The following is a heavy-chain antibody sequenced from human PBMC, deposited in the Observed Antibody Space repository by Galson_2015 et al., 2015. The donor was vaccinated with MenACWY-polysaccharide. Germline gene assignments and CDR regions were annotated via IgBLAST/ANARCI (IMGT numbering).Heavy chain of an antibody. CDR3: ATRDRNNYYYGMDA. Sequence: SVKVSCKVSGYTLTDLYMHWVRQAPGKGLEWMGGFDPEDGETIYAQKFQGRVTMTEDTSTDTAYMELSSLRSEDTAVYYCATRDRNNYYYGMDAWGQGTTVTVSS. V-gene: IGHV1-24*01. D-gene: IGHD1-14*01. CDR1: GYTLTDLY. J-gene: IGHJ6*02. CDR2: FDPEDGET.